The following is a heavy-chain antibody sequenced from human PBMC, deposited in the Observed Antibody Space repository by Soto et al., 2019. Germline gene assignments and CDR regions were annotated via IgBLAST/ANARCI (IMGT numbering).Heavy chain of an antibody. CDR1: GFTFSSYG. CDR3: AKDRWRGYSSSWIPTGFDY. J-gene: IGHJ4*02. Sequence: QVQLVESGGGVVQPGRSLRLSCAASGFTFSSYGMHWVRQAPGKGQEWVAVISYDGSNKYYADSVKGRFTISRDNSKNTLYLQMNSLRAEDTAVYYCAKDRWRGYSSSWIPTGFDYWGQGTLVTVSS. V-gene: IGHV3-30*18. D-gene: IGHD6-13*01. CDR2: ISYDGSNK.